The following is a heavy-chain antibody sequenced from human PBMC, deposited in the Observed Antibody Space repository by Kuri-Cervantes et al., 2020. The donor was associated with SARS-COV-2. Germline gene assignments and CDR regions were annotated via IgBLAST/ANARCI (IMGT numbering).Heavy chain of an antibody. CDR3: AKHSSSTYPTPFDY. CDR1: GFTFTSFA. CDR2: TSGSGGST. J-gene: IGHJ4*02. Sequence: GGSLRLSCAASGFTFTSFAMSWVRQTPGKGLEWVSGTSGSGGSTDYADSVKGRLTISRDNSKTTLYLQMNSLRAEDTAIYSCAKHSSSTYPTPFDYWGQGALVTVSS. D-gene: IGHD2/OR15-2a*01. V-gene: IGHV3-23*01.